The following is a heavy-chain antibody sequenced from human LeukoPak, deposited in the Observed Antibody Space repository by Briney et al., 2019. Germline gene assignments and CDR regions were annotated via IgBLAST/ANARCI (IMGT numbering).Heavy chain of an antibody. V-gene: IGHV4-59*01. D-gene: IGHD3-16*01. Sequence: SETLSLTCTVSGGSISGYYWSWIRQPPGKGLEWIGNIYYSGSTNYNPSLKSRVTISVDTSKNQFSLKLSSVTAADTAVYYCARYGLIRGFEYWGQGTLVTVSS. J-gene: IGHJ4*02. CDR2: IYYSGST. CDR3: ARYGLIRGFEY. CDR1: GGSISGYY.